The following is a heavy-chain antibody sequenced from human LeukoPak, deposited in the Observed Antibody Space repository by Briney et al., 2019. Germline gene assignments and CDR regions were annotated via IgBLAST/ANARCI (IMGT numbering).Heavy chain of an antibody. J-gene: IGHJ6*03. V-gene: IGHV3-7*01. CDR2: IKQDGSEK. D-gene: IGHD3-3*01. CDR1: GFTFSSYW. Sequence: GGSLRLSCAASGFTFSSYWMSWVRQAPGKGLEWVANIKQDGSEKYYVDSVKGRFTISRDNAKNSLYLQMNSLRAEDTAVYYCAREYYDFWSGLSGYMDVWGKGTTVTVSS. CDR3: AREYYDFWSGLSGYMDV.